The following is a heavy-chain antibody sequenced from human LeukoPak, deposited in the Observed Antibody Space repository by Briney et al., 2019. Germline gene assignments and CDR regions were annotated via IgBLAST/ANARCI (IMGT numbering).Heavy chain of an antibody. V-gene: IGHV4-34*01. D-gene: IGHD5-24*01. Sequence: SETLSLTCAVYGGSFSGYYWSWLRQPPGKGLEWIGEINHSGSTNYNPSLKSRVTISVDTSKNQFSLKLSSVTAADTAVYYCARAQMENYYFDYWGQGTLVTVSS. J-gene: IGHJ4*02. CDR1: GGSFSGYY. CDR2: INHSGST. CDR3: ARAQMENYYFDY.